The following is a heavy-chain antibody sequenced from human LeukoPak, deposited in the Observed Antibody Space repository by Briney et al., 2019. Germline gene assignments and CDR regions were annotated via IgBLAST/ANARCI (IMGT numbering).Heavy chain of an antibody. Sequence: ASVKVSCKASGYTFTSYGISWVRQAPGQGLEWMGWINPNSGGTNYAQKFQGRVTMTRDTSISTACMELSRLRSDDTAVYYCARDYYYGSGSPLYWGQGTLVTVSS. V-gene: IGHV1-2*02. CDR3: ARDYYYGSGSPLY. CDR2: INPNSGGT. CDR1: GYTFTSYG. J-gene: IGHJ4*02. D-gene: IGHD3-10*01.